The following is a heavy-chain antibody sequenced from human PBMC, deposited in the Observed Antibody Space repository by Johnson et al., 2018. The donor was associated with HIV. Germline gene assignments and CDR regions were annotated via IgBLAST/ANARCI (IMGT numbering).Heavy chain of an antibody. V-gene: IGHV3-48*04. D-gene: IGHD3-22*01. CDR2: ISSGGSTK. CDR1: GFTLSTYW. Sequence: VQLVESGGGVVRPGRSLRLSCAASGFTLSTYWMSWVRQAPGKGLEWISYISSGGSTKYYADSVKGRFTISRDNAKNSLYLQMNSLRAEDTAVYYCARRVGMIVVDRGAYDIWGQGTMVTVSS. J-gene: IGHJ3*02. CDR3: ARRVGMIVVDRGAYDI.